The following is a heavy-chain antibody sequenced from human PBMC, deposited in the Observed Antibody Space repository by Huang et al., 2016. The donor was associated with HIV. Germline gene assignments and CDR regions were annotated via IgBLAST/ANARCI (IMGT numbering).Heavy chain of an antibody. J-gene: IGHJ4*02. CDR3: ARGLYSSSWAPFDY. Sequence: QVQLVQSGSELKKSGASVKVSCKASGYTLTSFAMNWVRQAPGQGREGRGWINTNTGNPTDAQGVTGRFFFSLDTSVSTAYLQISSLKAEDTAVYYCARGLYSSSWAPFDYWGQGTLVTVSS. V-gene: IGHV7-4-1*02. CDR1: GYTLTSFA. D-gene: IGHD6-13*01. CDR2: INTNTGNP.